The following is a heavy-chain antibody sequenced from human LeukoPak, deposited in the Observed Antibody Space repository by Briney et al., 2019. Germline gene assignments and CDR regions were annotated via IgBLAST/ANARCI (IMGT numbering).Heavy chain of an antibody. CDR3: ARAMGAYNWDDAFDI. D-gene: IGHD5-24*01. CDR1: GFTFSSYE. CDR2: IGSSGSAI. V-gene: IGHV3-48*03. Sequence: PGGSLRLSCAASGFTFSSYEMNWVRQSPGKGLEWVSYIGSSGSAIYYADSVKGRFTMSRDNAKNPLYLQMNSLRAEDTAVYYCARAMGAYNWDDAFDIWGQGTMVTVSS. J-gene: IGHJ3*02.